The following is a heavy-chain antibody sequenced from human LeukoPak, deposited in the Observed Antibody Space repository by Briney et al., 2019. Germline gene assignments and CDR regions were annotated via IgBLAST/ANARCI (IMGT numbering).Heavy chain of an antibody. CDR1: GFTLTFYT. D-gene: IGHD2-8*01. CDR2: ISDYSHYL. V-gene: IGHV3-21*06. J-gene: IGHJ5*02. CDR3: ARYFRPGVPAAPTPDS. Sequence: GGSLRLSCVASGFTLTFYTMNWVRQAPGQGMEWVSSISDYSHYLYYADSVKGRFTISRDNAKNSVYLEMNSLRAEDTAVYFCARYFRPGVPAAPTPDSWGQGTLVTVSS.